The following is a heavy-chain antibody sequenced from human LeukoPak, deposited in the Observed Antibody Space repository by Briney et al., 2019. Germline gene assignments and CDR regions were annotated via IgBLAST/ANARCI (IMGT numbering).Heavy chain of an antibody. J-gene: IGHJ4*02. Sequence: GGSLRLSCAVSGFSVSGYWMTWVRQAPGKGLEWVANIKQDGSEKNYVDSVKGRFTISRDNAENSLFLQMNSLRVEDTAVYYCAREWQGGIAAAGTRIEGNYWGQGTLVAVSS. CDR3: AREWQGGIAAAGTRIEGNY. V-gene: IGHV3-7*01. CDR2: IKQDGSEK. CDR1: GFSVSGYW. D-gene: IGHD6-13*01.